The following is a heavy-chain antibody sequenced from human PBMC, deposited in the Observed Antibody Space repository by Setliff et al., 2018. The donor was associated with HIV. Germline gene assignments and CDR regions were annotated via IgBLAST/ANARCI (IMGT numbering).Heavy chain of an antibody. V-gene: IGHV3-48*01. CDR2: ISSSVRTI. CDR3: VRDTTSGWMLTN. J-gene: IGHJ4*02. D-gene: IGHD6-25*01. Sequence: PGGSLRLSCAASGFTFSCYTMNWVRQAPGKGLEWVSYISSSVRTIYYADSVKGRFTISRDNAKNSLYLQMSSLRAEDTAVYYCVRDTTSGWMLTNWGQGTLVTVSS. CDR1: GFTFSCYT.